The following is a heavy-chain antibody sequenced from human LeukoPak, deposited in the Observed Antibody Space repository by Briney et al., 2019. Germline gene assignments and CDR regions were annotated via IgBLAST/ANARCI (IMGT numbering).Heavy chain of an antibody. CDR2: LTPSSDST. V-gene: IGHV1-8*03. J-gene: IGHJ4*02. CDR1: GYTFADYD. CDR3: ARAYSSTWYFFDY. Sequence: ASVKVSCKTSGYTFADYDINWVRQAPGRGLEWMGWLTPSSDSTGYAQKFQGRVTFTSNTSISTAYMELTSLRSEDTAVYYCARAYSSTWYFFDYWGQGTLVTVSS. D-gene: IGHD6-13*01.